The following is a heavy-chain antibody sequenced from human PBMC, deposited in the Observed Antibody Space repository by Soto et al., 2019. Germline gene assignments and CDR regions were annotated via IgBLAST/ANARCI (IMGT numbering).Heavy chain of an antibody. CDR3: ARHPTTMYYDFWSGYRVWFDP. V-gene: IGHV4-59*01. CDR2: IYYSGST. CDR1: GGSISSYY. Sequence: SETLSLTCTVSGGSISSYYWSWIRQPPGKGLECIGYIYYSGSTNYNPSLKSRVTISVDTSKNQFSLKLSSVTAADTAVYYCARHPTTMYYDFWSGYRVWFDPWGQGTLVTVSS. D-gene: IGHD3-3*01. J-gene: IGHJ5*02.